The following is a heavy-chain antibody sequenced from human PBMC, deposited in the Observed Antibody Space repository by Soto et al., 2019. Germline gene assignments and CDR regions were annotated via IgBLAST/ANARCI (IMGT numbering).Heavy chain of an antibody. V-gene: IGHV1-69*01. D-gene: IGHD1-26*01. CDR2: ISTIFGTA. Sequence: QVQLVQSGAEVKKPGSSVKVSCKASGGTFSSYAITWVRQAPGQGLEWMGGISTIFGTANYAQKFQVRVTITADESTSTAYMELSSLRSEDTAVYYCGRGSPVRWELNYWGQGTLVTVSS. CDR1: GGTFSSYA. CDR3: GRGSPVRWELNY. J-gene: IGHJ4*02.